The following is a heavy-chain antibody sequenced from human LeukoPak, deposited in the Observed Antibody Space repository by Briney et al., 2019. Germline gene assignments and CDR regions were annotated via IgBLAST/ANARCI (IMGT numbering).Heavy chain of an antibody. CDR3: AGARHGDYRWDY. CDR1: GYSFTNYW. CDR2: IHSADSNT. J-gene: IGHJ4*02. D-gene: IGHD4-17*01. Sequence: GESLKISCKDSGYSFTNYWISWVRQMPGKGLEWMGIIHSADSNTKYSPSFQGQVTISADKSISTAYLQWSGPKASDTAMYYCAGARHGDYRWDYWGQGTLVTVSS. V-gene: IGHV5-51*01.